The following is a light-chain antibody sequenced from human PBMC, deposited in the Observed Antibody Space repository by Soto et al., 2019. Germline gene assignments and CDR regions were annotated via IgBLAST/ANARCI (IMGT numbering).Light chain of an antibody. CDR1: QSISSY. CDR2: AAS. CDR3: QQSYSTPRK. V-gene: IGKV1-39*01. Sequence: DIQMTQSPSSLSASVGDRVAITCRASQSISSYLNLYQQEPGKAPKLLIYAASSLQSGVPSRFSGSGSVTDFTLTISSLQPEDFATYYCQQSYSTPRKFGQGTKVDIK. J-gene: IGKJ1*01.